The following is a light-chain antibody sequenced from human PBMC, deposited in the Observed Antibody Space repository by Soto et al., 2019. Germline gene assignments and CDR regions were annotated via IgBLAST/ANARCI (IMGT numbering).Light chain of an antibody. CDR3: CSYEGSYTLV. CDR1: SSDVGGYNY. CDR2: DVS. Sequence: QSALTQPRSVSGSPGQSVTISCTGTSSDVGGYNYVSWYQQHPGKAPKVMIYDVSKRPSGVPDRFSGSKSGNTASLTISGLQAEDEADYYCCSYEGSYTLVFGGGTKLTVL. V-gene: IGLV2-11*01. J-gene: IGLJ2*01.